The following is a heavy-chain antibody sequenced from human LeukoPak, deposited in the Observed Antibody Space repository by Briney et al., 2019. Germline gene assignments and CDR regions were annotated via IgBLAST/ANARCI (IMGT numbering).Heavy chain of an antibody. Sequence: GASVTVSCKASGGTFSSYAISWVRQAPGQGLEWMGRIIPILGIANYAQKFQGRVTITADKSTSTAYMELSSLRSEDTAVYYCAGLHSSSWGFDPWGQGTLVTVSS. CDR3: AGLHSSSWGFDP. J-gene: IGHJ5*02. CDR2: IIPILGIA. V-gene: IGHV1-69*04. D-gene: IGHD6-13*01. CDR1: GGTFSSYA.